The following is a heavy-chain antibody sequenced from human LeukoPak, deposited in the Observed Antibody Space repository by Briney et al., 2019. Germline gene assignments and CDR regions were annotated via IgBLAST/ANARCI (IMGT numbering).Heavy chain of an antibody. J-gene: IGHJ4*02. Sequence: SGGSLRLSCAASGFAFSSYWMHWVRQAPGKGLVWVSGINSAGSITNHANSVKGRFTISGDNAKNTLYLQMNSLRAEDTAVYYCARGNYHDYWGQGTLVTVSP. CDR2: INSAGSIT. CDR1: GFAFSSYW. V-gene: IGHV3-74*01. D-gene: IGHD6-13*01. CDR3: ARGNYHDY.